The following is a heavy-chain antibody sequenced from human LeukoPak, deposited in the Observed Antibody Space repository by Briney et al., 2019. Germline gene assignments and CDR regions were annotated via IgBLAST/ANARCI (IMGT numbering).Heavy chain of an antibody. V-gene: IGHV4-59*01. CDR2: IYYSGST. D-gene: IGHD3-10*01. Sequence: SETLSLTCTVSGGSISSYYWGWIRQPPGKGLEWIGYIYYSGSTNYNPSLKSRVTISVDTSKNQFSLKLNSVTAADTAVYYCARKRHGGPLDYWGQGTLVTVSS. J-gene: IGHJ4*02. CDR3: ARKRHGGPLDY. CDR1: GGSISSYY.